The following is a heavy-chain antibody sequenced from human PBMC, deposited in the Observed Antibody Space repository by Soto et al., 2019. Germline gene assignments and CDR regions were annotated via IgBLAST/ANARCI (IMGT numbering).Heavy chain of an antibody. CDR3: AREMATAGSFDY. V-gene: IGHV1-46*03. Sequence: ASVKVSCKASGYTFTSYYMHWVRQAPGQGLEWMGRINPNGGSTTTAQKFQGRVTMTRDTSTSTVYMELRSLRSEDTAVYYGAREMATAGSFDYWGQGTLVTVSS. D-gene: IGHD5-18*01. CDR2: INPNGGST. J-gene: IGHJ4*02. CDR1: GYTFTSYY.